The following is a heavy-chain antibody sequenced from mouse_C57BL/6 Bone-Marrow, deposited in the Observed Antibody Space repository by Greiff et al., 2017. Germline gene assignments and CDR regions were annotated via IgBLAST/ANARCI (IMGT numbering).Heavy chain of an antibody. V-gene: IGHV1-81*01. CDR3: ASPYGSSLPH. J-gene: IGHJ4*01. CDR2: IYPRSGNT. D-gene: IGHD1-1*01. Sequence: VQLQQSGAELARPGASVKLSCKASGYTFTSYGMSWVKQRTGQGLEWIGEIYPRSGNTYYNEKFKGKATLTADKSSSTAYMELRSLTSEDSAVYFCASPYGSSLPHWGQGTSVTVSS. CDR1: GYTFTSYG.